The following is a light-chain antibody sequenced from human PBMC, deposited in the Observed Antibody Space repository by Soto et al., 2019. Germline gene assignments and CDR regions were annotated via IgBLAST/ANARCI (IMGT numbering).Light chain of an antibody. CDR3: QQYNNWPF. J-gene: IGKJ5*01. Sequence: EIVMTQSPATLSVSPGERATLSFRASQSVSSYLAWYQQKPGQAPRLLIYGASTRATGIPARFSGSGSGTEFTLTISSLQSEDFAVHYCQQYNNWPFFGQGTRLEIK. V-gene: IGKV3-15*01. CDR1: QSVSSY. CDR2: GAS.